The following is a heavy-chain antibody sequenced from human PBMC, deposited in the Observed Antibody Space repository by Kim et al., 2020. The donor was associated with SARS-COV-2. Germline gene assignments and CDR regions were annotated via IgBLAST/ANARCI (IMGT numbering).Heavy chain of an antibody. CDR2: ISGSGGST. D-gene: IGHD3-22*01. Sequence: GGSLRLSCAASGFTFSSYAMSWVRQAPGKGLEWVSAISGSGGSTYYADSVKGRFTISRDNSKNTLYLQMNSLRAEDTAVYYCAKSILWAYDSSGYYYFTLDWYFDLWGRGTLVTVSS. CDR3: AKSILWAYDSSGYYYFTLDWYFDL. V-gene: IGHV3-23*01. J-gene: IGHJ2*01. CDR1: GFTFSSYA.